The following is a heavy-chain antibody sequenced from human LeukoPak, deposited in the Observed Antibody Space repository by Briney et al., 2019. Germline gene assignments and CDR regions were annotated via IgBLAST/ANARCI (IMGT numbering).Heavy chain of an antibody. CDR3: AKTNYPAAPLYYMDV. CDR1: GFIFSSYA. J-gene: IGHJ6*03. Sequence: PGGSLRLSCAASGFIFSSYAMSWVRQAPGKGLEWVSAISANGGSTYYAASVKGRFTISRDNSKNTLYLQMNSLRAEDTALYYCAKTNYPAAPLYYMDVWGKGTTVTVSS. CDR2: ISANGGST. V-gene: IGHV3-23*01. D-gene: IGHD6-6*01.